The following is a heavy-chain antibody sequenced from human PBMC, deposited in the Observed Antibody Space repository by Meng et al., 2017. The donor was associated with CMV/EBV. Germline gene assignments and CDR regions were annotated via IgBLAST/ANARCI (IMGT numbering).Heavy chain of an antibody. D-gene: IGHD3-9*01. CDR2: MNPNSGNT. J-gene: IGHJ6*02. Sequence: KISCKASGYTFTSYDINWVRHATGQGLEWMGWMNPNSGNTGYAQKFQGRVTMTRNTSISTAYMELSRLRSEDTAVYYCNLDILTGYEAYGMDVWGQGTTVTVSS. V-gene: IGHV1-8*01. CDR3: NLDILTGYEAYGMDV. CDR1: GYTFTSYD.